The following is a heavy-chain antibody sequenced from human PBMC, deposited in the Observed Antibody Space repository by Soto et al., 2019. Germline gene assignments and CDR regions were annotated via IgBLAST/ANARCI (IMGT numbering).Heavy chain of an antibody. V-gene: IGHV1-69*12. D-gene: IGHD2-8*01. CDR1: GGSFSREA. CDR2: ILPFFGTA. CDR3: AGGHEFGVNSDAFYV. J-gene: IGHJ3*01. Sequence: QVQRVQSGAEVKKPGSSVKVSCKASGGSFSREAINWVRQAPGQGPEWMGGILPFFGTADYAQKFQGRVTLTADVYTNTAYMELCRLTFEDSDVYDCAGGHEFGVNSDAFYVCGKGTMVTVSS.